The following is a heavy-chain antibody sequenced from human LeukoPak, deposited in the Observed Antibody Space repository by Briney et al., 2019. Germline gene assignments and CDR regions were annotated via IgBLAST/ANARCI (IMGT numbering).Heavy chain of an antibody. V-gene: IGHV1-18*01. D-gene: IGHD6-19*01. CDR2: SSAYNTNT. CDR1: GYTFTSYG. J-gene: IGHJ4*02. CDR3: ARDSGYSSGWRDY. Sequence: ASVTVSCKASGYTFTSYGISWVRQAPGQGLEWMGWSSAYNTNTNYAQKFQARVTLTSDTSTSTAYMEPRSLQSDDTAVYYCARDSGYSSGWRDYWGQGTLVTVSS.